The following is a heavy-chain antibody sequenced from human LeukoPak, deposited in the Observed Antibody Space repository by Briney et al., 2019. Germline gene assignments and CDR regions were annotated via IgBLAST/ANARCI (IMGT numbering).Heavy chain of an antibody. CDR1: GGSISSGDYY. CDR3: ARGLARFHGAASDF. V-gene: IGHV4-30-4*01. J-gene: IGHJ4*02. D-gene: IGHD3-3*02. CDR2: IYYSGSA. Sequence: SQTLSLTCTVSGGSISSGDYYWNWIRQPPGKGLEWIGFIYYSGSAYYNPSLKSRVIISVDTSKNQFSLNLSSVTAADTAVYFCARGLARFHGAASDFWGQGTLVTVSS.